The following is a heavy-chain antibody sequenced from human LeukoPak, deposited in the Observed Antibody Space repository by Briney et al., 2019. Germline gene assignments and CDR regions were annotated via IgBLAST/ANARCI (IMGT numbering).Heavy chain of an antibody. D-gene: IGHD1-26*01. CDR2: INHSGST. CDR3: ARGGSPVGATNDY. Sequence: SSETLSLTCTVSGGTINSGEHYWGWIRQPPGKGLEWIGEINHSGSTNYNPSLKSRVTISVDTSKNQFSLKLSSVTAADTAVYYCARGGSPVGATNDYWGQGTLVTVSS. CDR1: GGTINSGEHY. J-gene: IGHJ4*02. V-gene: IGHV4-39*07.